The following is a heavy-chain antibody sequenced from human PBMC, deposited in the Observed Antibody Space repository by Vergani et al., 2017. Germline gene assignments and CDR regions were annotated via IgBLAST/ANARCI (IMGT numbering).Heavy chain of an antibody. D-gene: IGHD1-7*01. V-gene: IGHV1-69*04. CDR2: IIPILGIA. Sequence: QVQLVQSGAEVKKPGSSVKVSCKASGGTFSSYAISWVRQAPGQGLDWMGRIIPILGIANYAQKFQGRVTITADKSTSTAYMELSSLRSEDTAVYYCERDLGKLELRSGMDVWGQGTTVTVSS. CDR3: ERDLGKLELRSGMDV. CDR1: GGTFSSYA. J-gene: IGHJ6*02.